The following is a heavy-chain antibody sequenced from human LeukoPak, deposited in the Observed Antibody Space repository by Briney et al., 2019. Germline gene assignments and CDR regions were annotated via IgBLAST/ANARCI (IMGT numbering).Heavy chain of an antibody. CDR3: APARRGQSDFWSGSQDGY. V-gene: IGHV1-69-2*01. Sequence: ASVKVSCKVSGYTFTDYYMHWVQQAPGKGLEWMGLVDPEDGETIYAEKFQGRVTITADTSTDTAYMELSSLRSEDTAVYYCAPARRGQSDFWSGSQDGYWGQGTLVTVSS. CDR2: VDPEDGET. CDR1: GYTFTDYY. J-gene: IGHJ4*02. D-gene: IGHD3-3*01.